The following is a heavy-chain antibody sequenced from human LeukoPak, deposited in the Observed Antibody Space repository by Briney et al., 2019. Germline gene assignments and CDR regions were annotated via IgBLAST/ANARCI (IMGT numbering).Heavy chain of an antibody. D-gene: IGHD1-14*01. J-gene: IGHJ4*02. CDR2: INPNRGDR. Sequence: ASVRVSCKASGYTXTNFYMHWVRQAPGHGLEWMGWINPNRGDRNYAQKFQGRVTMTRATSISTAFMGLSRLTSDDTAVYYCTRDLLGFATTPLSDWGQGTLVTVSS. V-gene: IGHV1-2*02. CDR3: TRDLLGFATTPLSD. CDR1: GYTXTNFY.